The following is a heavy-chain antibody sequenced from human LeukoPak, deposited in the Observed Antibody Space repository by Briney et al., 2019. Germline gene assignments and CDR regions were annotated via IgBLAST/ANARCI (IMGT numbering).Heavy chain of an antibody. J-gene: IGHJ6*04. CDR3: ARRYYDFWSGSLGMDV. D-gene: IGHD3-3*01. Sequence: PSETLSLTCTVSGGSISSHYWSWIRQPPGKGLEWIGYIYYSGSTNYNPSLKSRVTISVDTSKNQFSLKLSSVTAADTAAYYCARRYYDFWSGSLGMDVWGKGTTVTVSS. V-gene: IGHV4-59*11. CDR2: IYYSGST. CDR1: GGSISSHY.